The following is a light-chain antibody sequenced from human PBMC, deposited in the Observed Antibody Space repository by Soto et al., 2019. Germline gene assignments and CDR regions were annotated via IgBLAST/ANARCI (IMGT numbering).Light chain of an antibody. J-gene: IGKJ4*01. CDR3: EYYGTSIT. CDR2: NSF. Sequence: EIVLTQSPGTLSLSPGERATLSCRASQNIRRSLAWYQQKPGQPPRLLIYNSFTRATGIPDRFSGSGSGTDFTLTFSRLEPEDFAVYYCEYYGTSITFGGGTKVDI. V-gene: IGKV3-20*01. CDR1: QNIRRS.